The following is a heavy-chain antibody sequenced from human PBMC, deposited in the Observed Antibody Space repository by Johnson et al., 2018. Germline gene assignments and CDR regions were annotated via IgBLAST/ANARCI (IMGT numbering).Heavy chain of an antibody. CDR1: GFTFSSYD. CDR3: ARARRWGIQLYYYYYGMDV. V-gene: IGHV3-13*01. Sequence: VQLVESGGGVVQXGRSXRLXCAASGFTFSSYDMHWVRQATGKGLEWVSAIGTAGDTYYPGSVKGRFTISRENAKNSLYLQMNSLRAEDTAVYYCARARRWGIQLYYYYYGMDVWGQGTTVTVSS. CDR2: IGTAGDT. D-gene: IGHD5-18*01. J-gene: IGHJ6*02.